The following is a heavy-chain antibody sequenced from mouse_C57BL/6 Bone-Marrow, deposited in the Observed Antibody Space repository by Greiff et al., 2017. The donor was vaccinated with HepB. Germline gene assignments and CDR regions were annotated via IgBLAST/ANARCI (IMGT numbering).Heavy chain of an antibody. Sequence: QVQLQQPGAELVMPGASVKLSCKASGYTFTSYWMHWVKQRPGQGLEWIGEIDPSASYTTYNQKFKGKSTFTVDKSSSTAYMQLSSLTSEDSAVYYCARVELHDYDGGLGFAYWGQGTLVTVSA. CDR1: GYTFTSYW. CDR2: IDPSASYT. CDR3: ARVELHDYDGGLGFAY. D-gene: IGHD2-4*01. J-gene: IGHJ3*01. V-gene: IGHV1-69*01.